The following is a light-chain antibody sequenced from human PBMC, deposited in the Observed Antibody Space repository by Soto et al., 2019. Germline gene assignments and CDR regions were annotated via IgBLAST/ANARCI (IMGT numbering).Light chain of an antibody. CDR3: QQYISYSRT. Sequence: DIQMTQSPSTLPASVGDRVTITCRASQSISSWLAWYQQKPGKAPKLLIYKASSLESGVPSRFSGSGSGTEFTLTISSLQPDDFATYYCQQYISYSRTFGQGTKVDIK. V-gene: IGKV1-5*03. CDR1: QSISSW. J-gene: IGKJ1*01. CDR2: KAS.